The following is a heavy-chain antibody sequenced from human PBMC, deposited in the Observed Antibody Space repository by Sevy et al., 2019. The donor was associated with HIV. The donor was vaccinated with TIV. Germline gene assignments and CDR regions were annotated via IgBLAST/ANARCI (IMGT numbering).Heavy chain of an antibody. CDR2: ISGSGGST. CDR1: GFTFSSYA. D-gene: IGHD4-17*01. Sequence: GGSLRLSCAASGFTFSSYAMSWVRQAPGKGLEWVSAISGSGGSTYYADSVKGRFTISRDNSKSTLYLQMNSLRAEDTAVYYCGATVTLYYYYYGMDVWGQGTTVTVSS. CDR3: GATVTLYYYYYGMDV. J-gene: IGHJ6*02. V-gene: IGHV3-23*01.